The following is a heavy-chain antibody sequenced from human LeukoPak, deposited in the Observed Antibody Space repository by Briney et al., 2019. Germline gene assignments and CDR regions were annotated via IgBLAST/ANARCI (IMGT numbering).Heavy chain of an antibody. CDR2: MNSDGSAT. V-gene: IGHV3-74*01. J-gene: IGHJ4*02. Sequence: PGGSLRLSCVASGFTFSTYSMNWVRQAPGKGLVWVTRMNSDGSATYYADSVQGRFTISRDNAKNTLYLQMNSLRAEDTAMYFCAKGPNYFDSWGQGTLVTVSS. CDR3: AKGPNYFDS. CDR1: GFTFSTYS.